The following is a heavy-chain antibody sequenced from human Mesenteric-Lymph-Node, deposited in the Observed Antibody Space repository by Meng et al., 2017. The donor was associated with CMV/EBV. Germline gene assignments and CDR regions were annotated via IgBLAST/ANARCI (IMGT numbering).Heavy chain of an antibody. J-gene: IGHJ4*02. Sequence: AGGSISSSSYYWGWIRQPPGKGLEWIGSIYYSGSTYYNPSLKSRVTISVDTSKNQFSLKLSSVTAADTAVYYCARRFSRYSSAGDGYWGQGTLVTVSS. CDR1: GGSISSSSYY. CDR2: IYYSGST. D-gene: IGHD6-25*01. CDR3: ARRFSRYSSAGDGY. V-gene: IGHV4-39*01.